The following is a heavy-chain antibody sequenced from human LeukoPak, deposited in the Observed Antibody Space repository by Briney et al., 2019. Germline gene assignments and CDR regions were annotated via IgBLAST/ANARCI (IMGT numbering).Heavy chain of an antibody. V-gene: IGHV4-59*08. J-gene: IGHJ6*03. Sequence: SETLSLTCTVSGGSISDYYWHWIRQPPGKGLEWIGYIYYSGNTNYNSSLKSRATISIHTSKTQFSLKLSSVTAADTAVYYCARLYGSGSFYYYYYMDVWGKGTTVTISS. CDR1: GGSISDYY. CDR3: ARLYGSGSFYYYYYMDV. D-gene: IGHD3-10*01. CDR2: IYYSGNT.